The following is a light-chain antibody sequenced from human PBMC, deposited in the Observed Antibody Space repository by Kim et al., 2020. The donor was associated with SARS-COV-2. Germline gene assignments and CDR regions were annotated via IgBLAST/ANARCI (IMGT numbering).Light chain of an antibody. Sequence: SYELTQPPSLSVSPGQIATITCSGGKLGDKYACWYQQKAGQPPVLVIYDNKRPSGIPERFSGSTSGNTATLTISGTQAVDEADYYCQAWDSSTWVFGGGT. CDR1: KLGDKY. J-gene: IGLJ3*02. CDR3: QAWDSSTWV. CDR2: DN. V-gene: IGLV3-1*01.